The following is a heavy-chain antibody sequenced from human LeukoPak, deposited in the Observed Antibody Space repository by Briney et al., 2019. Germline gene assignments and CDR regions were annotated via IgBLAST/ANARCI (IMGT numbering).Heavy chain of an antibody. J-gene: IGHJ4*02. D-gene: IGHD5-18*01. Sequence: GGSLRLSCETSGFTFGSFAMYWVRQAPGKGLDWIAGIFGSGGSPHYADSVKGRFTISRDNSKNTVYLQINSLRAEDTAVYYCGKTTAGYSSGQKPAWPVDYWGQGTLVTVSS. CDR2: IFGSGGSP. CDR3: GKTTAGYSSGQKPAWPVDY. V-gene: IGHV3-23*01. CDR1: GFTFGSFA.